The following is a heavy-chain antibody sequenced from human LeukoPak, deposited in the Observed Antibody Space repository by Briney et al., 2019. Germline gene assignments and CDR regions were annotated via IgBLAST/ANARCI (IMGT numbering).Heavy chain of an antibody. Sequence: GGSLRLSCAASGFTFDDYAMHWVRQAPGKGLEWVSGISWNSGSIGYADSVKGRFTISRDNAKNSLYLQMNSLRDEDTAVYYCATGWYSSGWYFDYWGQGTLVTVSS. V-gene: IGHV3-9*01. CDR3: ATGWYSSGWYFDY. CDR1: GFTFDDYA. CDR2: ISWNSGSI. D-gene: IGHD6-19*01. J-gene: IGHJ4*02.